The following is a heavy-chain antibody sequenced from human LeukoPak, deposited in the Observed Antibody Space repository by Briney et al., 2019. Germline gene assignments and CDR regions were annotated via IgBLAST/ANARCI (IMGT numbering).Heavy chain of an antibody. CDR3: ARASYSYDISGWVPFDY. J-gene: IGHJ4*02. V-gene: IGHV4-61*02. D-gene: IGHD3-22*01. CDR2: IYTSGSN. Sequence: SETLTLTCTASGYSISSGDNYWGWIRQPAGKGLEWIVRIYTSGSNNYNPSLKSRLTISGDTSKNQLYLRLRSVTDADTAVYYCARASYSYDISGWVPFDYWGQGTLVTVSS. CDR1: GYSISSGDNY.